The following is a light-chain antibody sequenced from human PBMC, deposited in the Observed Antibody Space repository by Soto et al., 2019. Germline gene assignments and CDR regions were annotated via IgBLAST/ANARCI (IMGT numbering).Light chain of an antibody. Sequence: QSVLTQPPSASGTPGQRVTISCSGSSSTIGTNTVNWYQQFPRSAPKLLMYSSNQRPSGVPDRFSGSKSGTSASLAISGLQSEDEADYYCAAWDGSLNVVLFGGGTKLTVL. J-gene: IGLJ3*02. V-gene: IGLV1-44*01. CDR1: SSTIGTNT. CDR3: AAWDGSLNVVL. CDR2: SSN.